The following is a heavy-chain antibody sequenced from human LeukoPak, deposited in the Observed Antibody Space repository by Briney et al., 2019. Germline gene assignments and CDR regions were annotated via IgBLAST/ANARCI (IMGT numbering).Heavy chain of an antibody. Sequence: PGGSLRLPCAASGFTFSSYSMNWVRQAPGKGLEWVSSISSSSSYIYYADSVKGRFTISRDNAKNSLYLQMNSLRAEDTAVYYCARQPYSSSSRWFDYWGQGTLVTVSS. CDR2: ISSSSSYI. CDR1: GFTFSSYS. D-gene: IGHD6-13*01. CDR3: ARQPYSSSSRWFDY. J-gene: IGHJ4*02. V-gene: IGHV3-21*01.